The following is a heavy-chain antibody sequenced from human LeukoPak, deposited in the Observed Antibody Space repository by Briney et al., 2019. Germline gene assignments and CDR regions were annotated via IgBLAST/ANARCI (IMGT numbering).Heavy chain of an antibody. CDR3: ASRGYSYGRQGYFDY. V-gene: IGHV1-69*13. J-gene: IGHJ4*02. D-gene: IGHD5-18*01. CDR1: GGTFSSYA. Sequence: ASVKVSCKASGGTFSSYAISWVRQAPGQGLEWMGGIIPIFGTANYAQKFQGRVTITADESTSTAYMELSSLRSEDTAVYYCASRGYSYGRQGYFDYWGQGTPVTVSS. CDR2: IIPIFGTA.